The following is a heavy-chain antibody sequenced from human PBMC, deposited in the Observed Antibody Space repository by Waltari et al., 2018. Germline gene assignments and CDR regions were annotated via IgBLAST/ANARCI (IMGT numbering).Heavy chain of an antibody. CDR2: FYKSGTT. D-gene: IGHD5-12*01. CDR1: RSSTRTNNYY. Sequence: QLQLQEAGPGLVKPSETLSLTCTVSRSSTRTNNYYWGWVRQPPGKGLEWIGSFYKSGTTYYNPSLKSRVTISVDTSNNQFSLKLNSVTAADTAVYYCVRGYPDIVATISDYWGQGTLVIVSS. J-gene: IGHJ4*02. V-gene: IGHV4-39*07. CDR3: VRGYPDIVATISDY.